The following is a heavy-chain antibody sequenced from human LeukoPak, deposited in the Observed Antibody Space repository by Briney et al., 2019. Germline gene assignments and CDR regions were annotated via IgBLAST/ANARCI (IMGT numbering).Heavy chain of an antibody. CDR2: INPSGGST. D-gene: IGHD3-22*01. V-gene: IGHV1-46*01. Sequence: ASVKVSCKASGYTFTSHYMHWVRQAPGQGLEWMGRINPSGGSTTYALRFQGRVTMTRDTSTSTVYMELSSLRSEDTAVYFCARDSYYDSSGSVDYWGQGTLVTVSS. J-gene: IGHJ4*02. CDR3: ARDSYYDSSGSVDY. CDR1: GYTFTSHY.